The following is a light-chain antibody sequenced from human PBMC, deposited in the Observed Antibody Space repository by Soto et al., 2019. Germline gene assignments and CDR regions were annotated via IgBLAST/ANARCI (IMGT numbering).Light chain of an antibody. V-gene: IGKV3-20*01. CDR2: GAS. CDR1: QSVSSNY. Sequence: EIVLTQSPGTLSLSPGETATLSCRASQSVSSNYLAWYRQKPGQAPRLLISGASTRATGIPDRFSGSGSGTDFTLIIDRLEPEDFAVYYCQQYGNSLYTFGQGTKLEIK. J-gene: IGKJ2*01. CDR3: QQYGNSLYT.